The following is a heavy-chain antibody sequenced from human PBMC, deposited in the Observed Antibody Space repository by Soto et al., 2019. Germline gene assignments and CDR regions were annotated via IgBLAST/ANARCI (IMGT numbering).Heavy chain of an antibody. CDR3: ASEGPIGNHDAFHM. V-gene: IGHV3-48*03. Sequence: EVQVVESGGGLVQPGGSLRLSCAASGFPFSNYEMNWVRQAPGKGLEWLSYIDSSGDHINYADSVKGRFTISRDNAENSLLLQSNSLRAEDTALYYFASEGPIGNHDAFHMWGRGTLVTVSS. D-gene: IGHD3-10*01. CDR2: IDSSGDHI. CDR1: GFPFSNYE. J-gene: IGHJ3*02.